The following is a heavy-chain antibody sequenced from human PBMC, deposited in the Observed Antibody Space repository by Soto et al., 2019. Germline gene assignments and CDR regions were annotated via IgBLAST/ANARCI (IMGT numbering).Heavy chain of an antibody. CDR1: GYTFTGYY. J-gene: IGHJ3*02. V-gene: IGHV1-2*04. CDR2: INPNSGGT. CDR3: ARSMTTVTTAGIDI. Sequence: ASVKVSCKASGYTFTGYYMHWVRQAPGQGLEWMGWINPNSGGTNYAQKFQGWVTMTRDTSISTAYMELSRLRSDDTAVYYCARSMTTVTTAGIDIWGQGTMVTVSS. D-gene: IGHD4-17*01.